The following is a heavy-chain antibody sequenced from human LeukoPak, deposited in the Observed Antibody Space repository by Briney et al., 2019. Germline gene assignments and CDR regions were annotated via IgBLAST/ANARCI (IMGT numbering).Heavy chain of an antibody. CDR1: GFTVSSNY. CDR3: AGLPAYYYDTSGFYFDY. V-gene: IGHV3-66*04. D-gene: IGHD3-22*01. J-gene: IGHJ4*02. Sequence: GGSLRLSCAASGFTVSSNYMSSVRQAPGKGLEWVSVIYSGGSRYYADSVKGIFTISRDNSKNALYLQMNSLRAEDTAVYYCAGLPAYYYDTSGFYFDYWGQGTLVTVSS. CDR2: IYSGGSR.